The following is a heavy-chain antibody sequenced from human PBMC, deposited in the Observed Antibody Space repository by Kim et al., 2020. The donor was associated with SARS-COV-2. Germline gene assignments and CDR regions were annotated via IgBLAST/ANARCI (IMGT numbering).Heavy chain of an antibody. CDR3: AGDSSGYYDFDY. Sequence: HNPSLKSRATLSADTSRNQPSLNLSSVTAADTAVYYCAGDSSGYYDFDYWGQGTLVTVSS. J-gene: IGHJ4*02. D-gene: IGHD3-22*01. V-gene: IGHV4-39*02.